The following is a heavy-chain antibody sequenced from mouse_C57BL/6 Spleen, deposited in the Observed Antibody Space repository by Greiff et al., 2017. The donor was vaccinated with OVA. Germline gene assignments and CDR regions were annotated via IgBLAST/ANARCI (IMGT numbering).Heavy chain of an antibody. CDR2: ISYSGST. J-gene: IGHJ1*03. D-gene: IGHD1-1*01. V-gene: IGHV3-1*01. CDR3: ASRRGISYGSSWGYFDV. CDR1: GYSITSGYD. Sequence: EVQLQESGPGMVKPSQSLSLTCTVTGYSITSGYDWHWIRHFPGNKLEWMGYISYSGSTNYNPSLKSRISITHDTSKNHFFLKLNSVTTEDTATYYCASRRGISYGSSWGYFDVWGTGTTVTVSS.